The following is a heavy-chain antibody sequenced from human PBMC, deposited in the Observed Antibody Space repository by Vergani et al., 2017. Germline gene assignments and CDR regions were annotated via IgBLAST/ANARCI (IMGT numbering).Heavy chain of an antibody. CDR3: ARDFGGEWYFDL. CDR2: IHNRGKT. CDR1: GYSIGSGFY. V-gene: IGHV4-38-2*02. J-gene: IGHJ2*01. D-gene: IGHD2-15*01. Sequence: QVQLQESGPGLVKPPGTLSLTCSVSGYSIGSGFYWAWIRQSPGEGLQWLTSIHNRGKTYHNPSLKSRVSVSLDTSKNRFSLNLTSVTATDTAVYYCARDFGGEWYFDLWGRGTFVTVSS.